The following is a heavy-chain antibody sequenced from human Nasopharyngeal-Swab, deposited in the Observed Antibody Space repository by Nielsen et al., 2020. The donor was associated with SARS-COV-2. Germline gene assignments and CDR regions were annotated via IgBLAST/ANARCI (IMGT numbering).Heavy chain of an antibody. Sequence: SVKFSCKASGGTFSSYAISWVRQAPGQGLEWMGGIIPIFGTANYAQKFQGRVTITADESTNTAYMELSSLRSEDTAVYYCARGSIAAAQNNNWFDPWGQGTLVTVSS. CDR3: ARGSIAAAQNNNWFDP. CDR2: IIPIFGTA. V-gene: IGHV1-69*13. D-gene: IGHD6-13*01. J-gene: IGHJ5*02. CDR1: GGTFSSYA.